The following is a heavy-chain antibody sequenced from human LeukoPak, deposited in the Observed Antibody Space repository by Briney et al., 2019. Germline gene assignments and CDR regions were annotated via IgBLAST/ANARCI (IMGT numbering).Heavy chain of an antibody. CDR1: GFTFTSSA. CDR3: AADHRDRAYCGGDCYNDY. J-gene: IGHJ4*02. CDR2: IVVGSGNT. V-gene: IGHV1-58*01. D-gene: IGHD2-21*01. Sequence: SVKVSCKASGFTFTSSAVQWVRQARGQRLEWIGWIVVGSGNTNYAQKFQERVTITRDMSTSTAYMELSSLRSEDTAVYHCAADHRDRAYCGGDCYNDYGGQGTLVTVS.